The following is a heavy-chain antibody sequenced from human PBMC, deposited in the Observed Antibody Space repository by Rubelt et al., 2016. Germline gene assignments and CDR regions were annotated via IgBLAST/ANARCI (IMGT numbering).Heavy chain of an antibody. D-gene: IGHD5-12*01. CDR2: ISSSGSTI. Sequence: EVQLVESGGGLVQPGGSLRLSCAASGFTFSSYEMNLVRQAPGKGLEWVSYISSSGSTIYYADSLKGRFTISRDNAKNSLYLQMNGLRAEDTAVYYCARSDIVATITDYWGQGTLVTVSS. J-gene: IGHJ4*02. CDR1: GFTFSSYE. CDR3: ARSDIVATITDY. V-gene: IGHV3-48*03.